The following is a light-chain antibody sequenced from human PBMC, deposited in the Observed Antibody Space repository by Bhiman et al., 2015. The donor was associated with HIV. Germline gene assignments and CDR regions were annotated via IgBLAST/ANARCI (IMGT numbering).Light chain of an antibody. CDR2: QDN. CDR3: QAWDSGTAV. J-gene: IGLJ1*01. CDR1: RLGDKY. V-gene: IGLV3-1*01. Sequence: SYELTQPPSVSVSPGQTASITCSGDRLGDKYASWYQQKPGQSPMLVIYQDNKRPSGIPERFSASNSGNTATLTISGAQAMDEADYYCQAWDSGTAVFGTGTKVTVL.